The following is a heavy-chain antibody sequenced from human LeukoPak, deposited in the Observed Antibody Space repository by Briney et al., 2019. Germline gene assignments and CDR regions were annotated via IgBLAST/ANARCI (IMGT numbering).Heavy chain of an antibody. CDR1: GGTFSSYA. J-gene: IGHJ6*02. CDR2: IIPILGIA. Sequence: GASVKVSCKASGGTFSSYAISWVRQAPGQGLEWMGRIIPILGIANYAQKFQGRVTITADKSTSTAYMELSSLRSEDTAVYYCASGSVATPSLGYYYYGMDVWGQGTTVTVSS. D-gene: IGHD5-12*01. V-gene: IGHV1-69*04. CDR3: ASGSVATPSLGYYYYGMDV.